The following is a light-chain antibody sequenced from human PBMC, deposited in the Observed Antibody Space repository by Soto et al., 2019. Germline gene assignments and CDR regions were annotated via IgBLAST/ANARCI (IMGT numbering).Light chain of an antibody. V-gene: IGLV2-14*01. CDR3: FSFTTDWTHV. CDR2: EVS. CDR1: RSDVGAYNY. Sequence: QSVLAQPASVSGSPGQSITISCTGTRSDVGAYNYVSWFQQHPGKAPTLIISEVSNRPSGVSNRFSGYKSGNAASLTISGLQAEDEADYFCFSFTTDWTHVFGTGTKVTVL. J-gene: IGLJ1*01.